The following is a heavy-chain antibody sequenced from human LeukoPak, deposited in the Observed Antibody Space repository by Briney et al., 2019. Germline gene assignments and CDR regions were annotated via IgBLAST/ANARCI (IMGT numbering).Heavy chain of an antibody. CDR2: ISYDGSNK. V-gene: IGHV3-30*18. CDR1: GFTFSSYG. J-gene: IGHJ4*02. Sequence: GRSLRLSCAASGFTFSSYGMHWVRQAPGTGLEWVAVISYDGSNKYYADSVKGRFTISRDNSKNTLYLQMNSLRAEDTAVYYCAKGGIAAAGTSFYFDYWGQGTLVTVSS. CDR3: AKGGIAAAGTSFYFDY. D-gene: IGHD6-13*01.